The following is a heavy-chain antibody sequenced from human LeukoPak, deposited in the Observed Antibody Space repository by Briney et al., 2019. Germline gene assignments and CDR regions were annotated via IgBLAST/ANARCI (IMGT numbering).Heavy chain of an antibody. CDR3: ARDRGPPNIAAAPFGY. D-gene: IGHD6-13*01. CDR2: INPNSGGT. V-gene: IGHV1-2*06. J-gene: IGHJ4*02. CDR1: GYTFTSYY. Sequence: ASVKVSCKASGYTFTSYYMHWVRQAPGQGLEWMGRINPNSGGTNYAQKFQGRVTMTRDTSISTAYMELSRLRSDDTAVYYCARDRGPPNIAAAPFGYWGQGTLVTVSS.